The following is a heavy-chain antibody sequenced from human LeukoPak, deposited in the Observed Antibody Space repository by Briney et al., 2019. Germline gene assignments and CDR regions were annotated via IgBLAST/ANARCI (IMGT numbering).Heavy chain of an antibody. D-gene: IGHD6-13*01. CDR1: GYTFTSYD. J-gene: IGHJ6*02. CDR2: MNPNSGNT. CDR3: ARLDDSSSWYYYYYYGMDV. Sequence: ASVKVSCKASGYTFTSYDINWVRQATGQGLEWMGWMNPNSGNTGYAQKFQGRVTITRNTSISTAYMELSSLRSEDTAVYYCARLDDSSSWYYYYYYGMDVWGQGTTVTVSS. V-gene: IGHV1-8*01.